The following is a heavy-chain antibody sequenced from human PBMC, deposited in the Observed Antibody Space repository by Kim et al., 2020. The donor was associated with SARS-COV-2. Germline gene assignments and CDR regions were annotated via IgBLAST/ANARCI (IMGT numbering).Heavy chain of an antibody. CDR2: ISGSGGST. CDR3: ANRGSGGGNVYFDY. D-gene: IGHD2-15*01. V-gene: IGHV3-23*01. Sequence: LSLTCAASGFTFSSYAMSWVRQAPGKGLEWVSAISGSGGSTYYADSVKGRFTISRDNSKNTLYLQMNSLRAEDMAVYYCANRGSGGGNVYFDYWGQGTLVTVSS. CDR1: GFTFSSYA. J-gene: IGHJ4*02.